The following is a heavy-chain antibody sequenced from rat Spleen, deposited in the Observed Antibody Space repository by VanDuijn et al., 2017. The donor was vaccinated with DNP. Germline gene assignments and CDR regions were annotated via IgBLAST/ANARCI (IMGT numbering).Heavy chain of an antibody. V-gene: IGHV2S12*01. CDR2: ITSGGST. CDR3: AATGIRD. CDR1: GFSLTGYG. J-gene: IGHJ2*01. Sequence: QVQLRESGPGLVQPSQTLSLTCTVSGFSLTGYGVSWVRQPPGRGLEWIVAITSGGSTFYNSALKSRLSISRDTSKSQVFLKMTSLQIEDTSLYFGAATGIRDWGQGVMVTVSS. D-gene: IGHD1-9*01.